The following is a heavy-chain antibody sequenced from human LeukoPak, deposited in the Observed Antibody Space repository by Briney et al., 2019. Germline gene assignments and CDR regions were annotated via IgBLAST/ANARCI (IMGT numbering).Heavy chain of an antibody. CDR1: GFTFSSYE. Sequence: PGGSLRLSCAASGFTFSSYEMNWVRQAPGKGLEWVSYVSSSGSTIYYVDSVKGRFTISRDNAKNSLYLQMNSLRAEDTAVYYCARAPIYCSSTSCRNWYFDLWGRGTLVTVSS. J-gene: IGHJ2*01. CDR2: VSSSGSTI. CDR3: ARAPIYCSSTSCRNWYFDL. D-gene: IGHD2-2*01. V-gene: IGHV3-48*03.